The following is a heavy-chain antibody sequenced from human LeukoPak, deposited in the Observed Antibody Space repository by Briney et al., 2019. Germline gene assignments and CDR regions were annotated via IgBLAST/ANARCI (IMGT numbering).Heavy chain of an antibody. CDR3: ARDIVVVVAAYYYYYGMDV. CDR1: GFTFSNHG. CDR2: IWYDGSNK. Sequence: PGGSLRLSCAASGFTFSNHGMHWVRQAPGKGLEWVALIWYDGSNKEYAESVKGRFTISRDNSKNTLYLQMNSLRDEDAAVYYCARDIVVVVAAYYYYYGMDVWGQGTTVTVSS. D-gene: IGHD2-15*01. J-gene: IGHJ6*02. V-gene: IGHV3-33*01.